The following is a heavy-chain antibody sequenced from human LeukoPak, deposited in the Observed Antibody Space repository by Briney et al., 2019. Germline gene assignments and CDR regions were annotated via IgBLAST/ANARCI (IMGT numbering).Heavy chain of an antibody. Sequence: PSGTLSLTCTVSGGSISSYYWSWIRQPPGKGLEWIGYIHYSGSTNYNPSLKSRVTISVDTSKNQFSLKLSSVTAADTAVYYCARDDPTTVAIDYWGQGTLVTVSS. CDR2: IHYSGST. J-gene: IGHJ4*02. CDR3: ARDDPTTVAIDY. V-gene: IGHV4-59*01. D-gene: IGHD4-23*01. CDR1: GGSISSYY.